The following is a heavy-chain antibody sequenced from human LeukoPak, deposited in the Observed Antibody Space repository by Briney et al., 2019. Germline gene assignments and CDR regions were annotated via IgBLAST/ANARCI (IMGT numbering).Heavy chain of an antibody. D-gene: IGHD2/OR15-2a*01. Sequence: SETLSLTCTVSGGSISSGGYYWSWIRQHPGKGLEWIGYIYYSGSTYYNPSLKSRVTISVDTSKNQFSLKLSSVTAADTAVYYCATYSITGAWAEYFLHWGQGTLVTVSS. CDR1: GGSISSGGYY. CDR3: ATYSITGAWAEYFLH. J-gene: IGHJ1*01. CDR2: IYYSGST. V-gene: IGHV4-31*03.